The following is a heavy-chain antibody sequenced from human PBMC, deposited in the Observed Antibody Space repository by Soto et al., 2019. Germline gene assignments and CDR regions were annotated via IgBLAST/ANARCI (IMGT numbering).Heavy chain of an antibody. CDR1: GGSFSGYY. D-gene: IGHD3-22*01. J-gene: IGHJ6*02. V-gene: IGHV4-59*01. Sequence: PSETLSLTCAVYGGSFSGYYWSWIRQPPGKGLEWIGYIYYSGSTNYNPSLKSRVTISVDTSKNQFSLKLSSVTAADTAVYYCASSSGYYPYGMDVWGQGTTVTVSS. CDR2: IYYSGST. CDR3: ASSSGYYPYGMDV.